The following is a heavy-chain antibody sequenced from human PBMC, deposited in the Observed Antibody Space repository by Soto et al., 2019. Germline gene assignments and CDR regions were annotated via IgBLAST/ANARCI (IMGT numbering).Heavy chain of an antibody. CDR1: GFTFTSSA. J-gene: IGHJ6*02. CDR2: IVVGSGDT. V-gene: IGHV1-58*01. Sequence: SVKVSCKASGFTFTSSAVQWVRQALGQRLEWIGWIVVGSGDTNYAQKFQERVTITRDMSTSTPYMELSSLRSEDTAVYYCAADASYDSSGYYSGRPQPRLPYYYYGMDVWGQGTTVTVSS. CDR3: AADASYDSSGYYSGRPQPRLPYYYYGMDV. D-gene: IGHD3-22*01.